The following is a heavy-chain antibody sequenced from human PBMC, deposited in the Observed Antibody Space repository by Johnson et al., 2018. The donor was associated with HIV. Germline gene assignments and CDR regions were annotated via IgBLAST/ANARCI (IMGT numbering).Heavy chain of an antibody. J-gene: IGHJ3*02. D-gene: IGHD2-21*02. Sequence: VQLVESGGGLVQPGGSLRLSCAASGFTFSSYAMSWVRQAPGKGLEWVSAISGSGGSTYYADSVKGRFTISRDNSKNTLYLQMNSVRAEDTAIYYCAKEYCGGDCSTDAFDIWGPGTVVTVSS. CDR2: ISGSGGST. V-gene: IGHV3-23*04. CDR1: GFTFSSYA. CDR3: AKEYCGGDCSTDAFDI.